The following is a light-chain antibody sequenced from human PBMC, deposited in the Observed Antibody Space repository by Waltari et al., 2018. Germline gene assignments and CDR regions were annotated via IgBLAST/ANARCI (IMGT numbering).Light chain of an antibody. CDR3: CSYTGGSIPVI. CDR1: NSDVGKYKL. J-gene: IGLJ2*01. Sequence: QSALTQPASVSGSPGQSLTISCTGTNSDVGKYKLVSWYQQPPGKAPKLMIYEVSKRPSGISYRFSGSKSGDTASLTISGLQAEDEAEYYCCSYTGGSIPVIFGGGTKLTVL. CDR2: EVS. V-gene: IGLV2-23*02.